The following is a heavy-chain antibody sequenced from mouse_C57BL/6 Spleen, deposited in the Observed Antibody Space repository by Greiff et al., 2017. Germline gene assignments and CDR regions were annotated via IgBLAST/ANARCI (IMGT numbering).Heavy chain of an antibody. CDR1: GYTFTSYW. D-gene: IGHD1-1*01. V-gene: IGHV1-50*01. J-gene: IGHJ4*01. CDR2: IDPSDSYT. Sequence: QVQLQQPGAELVKPGASVKLSCKASGYTFTSYWMQWVKQRPGQGLEWIGEIDPSDSYTNYNQKFKGKATLTVDTSSSTAYMQLSSLTSEDSAVYYCANYYGSSYNYAMGYWGQGTSVTVSS. CDR3: ANYYGSSYNYAMGY.